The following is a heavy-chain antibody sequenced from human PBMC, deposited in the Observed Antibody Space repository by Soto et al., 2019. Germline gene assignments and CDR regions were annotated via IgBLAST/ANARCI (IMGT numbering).Heavy chain of an antibody. J-gene: IGHJ6*02. CDR2: TYYRSKWYN. V-gene: IGHV6-1*01. CDR1: GDSVSSNSAA. D-gene: IGHD3-10*01. Sequence: SQTLSLTCAISGDSVSSNSAALNWISQSPSRGLECLGRTYYRSKWYNDYAVSVNSRITIKPDTSKNQFSLQLTSVTPEETAVYYCARDTMAYYYYYYGMDVWGQGPTVQSP. CDR3: ARDTMAYYYYYYGMDV.